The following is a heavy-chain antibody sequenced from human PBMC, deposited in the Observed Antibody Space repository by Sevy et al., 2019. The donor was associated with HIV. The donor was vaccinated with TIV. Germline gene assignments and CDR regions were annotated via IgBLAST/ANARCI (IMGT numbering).Heavy chain of an antibody. Sequence: GGSLRLSCEVSGFTFSDYGMHWVRQAPGKGLEWLAVISYDGSDIYYPDSVEGRFTISRDNSKNTLYLQMSSLRPEDTAVYYCAKEGSSSSWYDPYYFDYWGQGTLVTVSS. J-gene: IGHJ4*02. D-gene: IGHD6-13*01. CDR2: ISYDGSDI. CDR3: AKEGSSSSWYDPYYFDY. CDR1: GFTFSDYG. V-gene: IGHV3-30*18.